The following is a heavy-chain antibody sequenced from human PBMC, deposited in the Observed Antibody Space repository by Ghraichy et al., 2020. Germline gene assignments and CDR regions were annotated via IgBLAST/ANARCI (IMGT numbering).Heavy chain of an antibody. D-gene: IGHD3-16*01. Sequence: GESLNISCAASGFTFSSYAMSWVRQAPGKGLEWVSAISGSGGSTYYADSVKGRFTISRDNSKNTLYLQMNSLRAEDTAVYYCAKRPGGPIPWFDPWGQGTLVTVSS. CDR1: GFTFSSYA. V-gene: IGHV3-23*01. CDR2: ISGSGGST. CDR3: AKRPGGPIPWFDP. J-gene: IGHJ5*02.